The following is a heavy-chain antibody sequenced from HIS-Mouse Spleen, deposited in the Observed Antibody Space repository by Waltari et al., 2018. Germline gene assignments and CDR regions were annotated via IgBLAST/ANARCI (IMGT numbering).Heavy chain of an antibody. V-gene: IGHV4-30-4*01. CDR1: GGSISSGDYY. Sequence: QVQLQESGPGLVKPSQTLSLTCTVSGGSISSGDYYWSWIRQPPGKGLEWIGYIYYSGSTYYNRSLKSRVTISVDTSKNQFSLKLSSVTAADTAVYYCARGAPYCSGGSCYPKYYFDYWGQGTLVTVSS. CDR3: ARGAPYCSGGSCYPKYYFDY. D-gene: IGHD2-15*01. CDR2: IYYSGST. J-gene: IGHJ4*02.